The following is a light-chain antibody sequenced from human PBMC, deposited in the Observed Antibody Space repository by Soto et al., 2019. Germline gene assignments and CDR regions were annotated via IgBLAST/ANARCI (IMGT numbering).Light chain of an antibody. V-gene: IGLV2-23*01. Sequence: QSVLTQPASVSGSPGQSITISCTGTNSDIGSYNLVSWYQQHPGKAPKLMIYEGSKRPSGVSDRFSGSKSGNTASLTISGLQAEDEADYYCCSYAGTSTYVVFGGGTQLTVL. CDR3: CSYAGTSTYVV. CDR1: NSDIGSYNL. J-gene: IGLJ2*01. CDR2: EGS.